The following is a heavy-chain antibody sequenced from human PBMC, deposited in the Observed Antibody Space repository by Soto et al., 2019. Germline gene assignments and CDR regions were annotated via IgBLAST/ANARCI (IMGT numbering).Heavy chain of an antibody. V-gene: IGHV4-31*03. J-gene: IGHJ5*02. CDR2: IYYSGST. CDR3: ARAYRTAYYYDSSAYYYFKYFDP. CDR1: GGSISSGGYY. D-gene: IGHD3-22*01. Sequence: PSETLSLTCSVSGGSISSGGYYWGWIRQRPGQGLEWIGYIYYSGSTYYNPSLKSRVTISVDTSKNQFSLKLSSVTAADTAVYYCARAYRTAYYYDSSAYYYFKYFDPWGQGTLVTVPQ.